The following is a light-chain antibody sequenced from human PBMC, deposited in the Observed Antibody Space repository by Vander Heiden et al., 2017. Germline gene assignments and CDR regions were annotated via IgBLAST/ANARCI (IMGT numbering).Light chain of an antibody. Sequence: QSALTQPASVSGSPGPSITISCTAASSDVGGYNYVSWYQQYPGKAPKLMIYEVSNRPSGVSNRFSGSRSGNTASLTISGLQAEDEADYYCSSYTNRNTLVVFGTGTKVTVL. CDR1: SSDVGGYNY. J-gene: IGLJ1*01. V-gene: IGLV2-14*01. CDR3: SSYTNRNTLVV. CDR2: EVS.